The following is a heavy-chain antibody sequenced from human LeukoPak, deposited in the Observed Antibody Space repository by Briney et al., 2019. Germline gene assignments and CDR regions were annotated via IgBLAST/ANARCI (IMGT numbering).Heavy chain of an antibody. CDR1: GFTFSSYS. CDR3: ARGTATIWEQFDY. D-gene: IGHD5-24*01. CDR2: ISYDGSNK. Sequence: GGSLRLSCAASGFTFSSYSMNWVRQAPGKGLEWVAVISYDGSNKYYADSVKGRFTISRDNSKNTLYLQMSSLRAEDTAVYYCARGTATIWEQFDYWGQGTLVTVSS. V-gene: IGHV3-30*03. J-gene: IGHJ4*02.